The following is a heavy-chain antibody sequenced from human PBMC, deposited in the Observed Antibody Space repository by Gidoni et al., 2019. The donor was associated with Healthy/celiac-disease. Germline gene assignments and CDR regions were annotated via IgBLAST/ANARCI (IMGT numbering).Heavy chain of an antibody. V-gene: IGHV4-34*01. J-gene: IGHJ3*02. D-gene: IGHD6-19*01. CDR1: GGSFGGYY. Sequence: QVQLQQWGAGLLKPSETLSLTCAVYGGSFGGYYWSWIRQPPGKGLEWIGEINHSGSTNYNPSLKSRVTISVDTSKNQFSLKLSSVTAADTAVYYCARGKGSSGWYLDAFDIWGQGTMVTVSS. CDR3: ARGKGSSGWYLDAFDI. CDR2: INHSGST.